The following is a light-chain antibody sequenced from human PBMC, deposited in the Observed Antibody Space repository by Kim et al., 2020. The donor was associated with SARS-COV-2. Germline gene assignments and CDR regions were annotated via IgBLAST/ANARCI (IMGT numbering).Light chain of an antibody. CDR1: KLGAKY. Sequence: SYELTQPPSVSVSPGQTASITCSGDKLGAKYACWYQQKPGQSPVLVIYQDSKRPSGIPERFSGSNSGNTATLTISGTQAMDAADYYDQAWDSSPAVFGGGTQLIVL. J-gene: IGLJ3*02. V-gene: IGLV3-1*01. CDR2: QDS. CDR3: QAWDSSPAV.